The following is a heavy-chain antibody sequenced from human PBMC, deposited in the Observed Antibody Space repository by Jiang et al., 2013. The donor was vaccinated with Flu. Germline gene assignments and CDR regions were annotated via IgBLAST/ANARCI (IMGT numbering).Heavy chain of an antibody. CDR1: GASIRSGNYF. CDR3: VCLLHYYNDLDV. Sequence: YGSGLVKPSETLSLTCTVSGASIRSGNYFWAWIRQSPGKGLEWIGSLYSLESTYYSPSFKSRVTISGDTSKNQYSVNLSSVTAADTAVYYCVCLLHYYNDLDVWGQGTSVIVSS. CDR2: LYSLEST. D-gene: IGHD3-10*02. V-gene: IGHV4-39*01. J-gene: IGHJ6*02.